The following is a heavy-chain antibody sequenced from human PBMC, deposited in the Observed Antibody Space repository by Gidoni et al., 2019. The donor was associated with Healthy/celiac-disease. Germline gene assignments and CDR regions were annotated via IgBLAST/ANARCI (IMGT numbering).Heavy chain of an antibody. CDR2: ISGSGGST. CDR1: GFTLSSYA. CDR3: AKGRSTGYYNVHY. Sequence: EVQLLESGGALVQPGGSLRLSCAASGFTLSSYAMSWVRQAPGQGLEWVSAISGSGGSTYDADSVKGRFTISRDNSKNTLYLQMNSLRAEDTAVYYCAKGRSTGYYNVHYWGQGTLVTVSS. V-gene: IGHV3-23*01. D-gene: IGHD3-9*01. J-gene: IGHJ4*02.